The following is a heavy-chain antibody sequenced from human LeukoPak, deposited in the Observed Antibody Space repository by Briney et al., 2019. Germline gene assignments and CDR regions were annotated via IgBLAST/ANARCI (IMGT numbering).Heavy chain of an antibody. D-gene: IGHD2/OR15-2a*01. Sequence: GGSLRLSCAASGFIFSSYEMNWVRQPPGKGLEWVSYISSSGNTIYYADSVKGRFTISRDNAKNSLYLQMSSLRAEDTAVYYCARRSSRSFGYWGQGTLVTVSS. J-gene: IGHJ4*02. CDR2: ISSSGNTI. CDR3: ARRSSRSFGY. CDR1: GFIFSSYE. V-gene: IGHV3-48*03.